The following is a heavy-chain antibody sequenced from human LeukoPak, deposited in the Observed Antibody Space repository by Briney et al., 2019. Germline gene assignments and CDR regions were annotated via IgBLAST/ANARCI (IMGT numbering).Heavy chain of an antibody. CDR1: GYSFTSYW. D-gene: IGHD5-24*01. V-gene: IGHV5-51*01. CDR2: IYPGDSDT. Sequence: GESLKISCKGSGYSFTSYWSGWVRQMPGKGLEWMGIIYPGDSDTRYSPSFQGQVTISAEKAISTAYLQWSSLKASDTALYYCASRKKGMATAGFDYWGQGTLVTVSS. CDR3: ASRKKGMATAGFDY. J-gene: IGHJ4*02.